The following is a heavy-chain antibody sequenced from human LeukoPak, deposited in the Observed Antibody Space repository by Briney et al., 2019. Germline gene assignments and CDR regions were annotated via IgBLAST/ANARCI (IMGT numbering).Heavy chain of an antibody. D-gene: IGHD3-16*02. J-gene: IGHJ3*02. V-gene: IGHV4-61*02. Sequence: SQTLSLTCTVSGGSISSGSYYWSWIRQPAGKGLEWIGRIYTSGSTNYNPSLKSRVTISVDTSKNQFSLKLSSVTAADTAVYYCARPYDYVWGSSRYTGYGAFDIWGQGTMVTVSS. CDR1: GGSISSGSYY. CDR3: ARPYDYVWGSSRYTGYGAFDI. CDR2: IYTSGST.